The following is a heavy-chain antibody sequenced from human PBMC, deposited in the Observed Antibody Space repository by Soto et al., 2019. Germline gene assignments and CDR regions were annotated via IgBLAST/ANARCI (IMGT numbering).Heavy chain of an antibody. Sequence: GGSLRLSCAASGFTFSSYGMHWVRQAPGKGLEWVAVISYDGSNKYYAESVKGRFTISRDNSKNTLYLQMNSLRAEDTAVYYCAKDGAAGNDYWGQGTLVTVSS. CDR2: ISYDGSNK. D-gene: IGHD6-13*01. V-gene: IGHV3-30*18. CDR3: AKDGAAGNDY. J-gene: IGHJ4*02. CDR1: GFTFSSYG.